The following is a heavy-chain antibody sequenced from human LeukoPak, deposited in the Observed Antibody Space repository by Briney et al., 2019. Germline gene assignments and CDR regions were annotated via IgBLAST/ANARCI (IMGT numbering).Heavy chain of an antibody. V-gene: IGHV4-59*01. Sequence: PSETLSLTCTVSGGSISSYYWSWIRQPPGKGLEWIGYIYYSGSTNYNPSLKSRVTISVDTSKNQFSLKLSSVTAADTAVYYCARGYSSGWYVYWGQGTLVTVSS. CDR1: GGSISSYY. J-gene: IGHJ4*02. CDR2: IYYSGST. CDR3: ARGYSSGWYVY. D-gene: IGHD6-19*01.